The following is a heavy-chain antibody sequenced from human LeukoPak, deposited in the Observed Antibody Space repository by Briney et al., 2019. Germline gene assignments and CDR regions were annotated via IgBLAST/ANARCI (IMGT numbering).Heavy chain of an antibody. D-gene: IGHD4-23*01. CDR1: GQRFTSFW. V-gene: IGHV5-51*01. J-gene: IGHJ6*02. Sequence: GESPKISCQGSGQRFTSFWIVWVRQMPGKGLEWMGTIYPADSKTTYSPSFQGQVTISADKSVRTAYLEWSSLKASDTAMYYCARLVSAVVTPRVGYYYYGMDVWGQGTTVTVSS. CDR2: IYPADSKT. CDR3: ARLVSAVVTPRVGYYYYGMDV.